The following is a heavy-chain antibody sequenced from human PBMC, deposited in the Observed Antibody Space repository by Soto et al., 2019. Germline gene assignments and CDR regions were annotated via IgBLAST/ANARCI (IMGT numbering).Heavy chain of an antibody. CDR2: VIPMSGTA. CDR1: GGTFSNYA. J-gene: IGHJ6*02. D-gene: IGHD3-10*01. V-gene: IGHV1-69*05. Sequence: VSCKASGGTFSNYAVSWVRQAPGQGLEWMGGVIPMSGTANYAQTFQGRVTITTDESTSTAYMELTSLRSEGTTVYFRAGGWFGDLLYYYGMYVWGQWTTVTVSS. CDR3: AGGWFGDLLYYYGMYV.